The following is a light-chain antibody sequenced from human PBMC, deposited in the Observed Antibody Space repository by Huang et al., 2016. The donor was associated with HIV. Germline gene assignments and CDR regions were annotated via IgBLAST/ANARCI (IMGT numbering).Light chain of an antibody. CDR1: QTLLYNSNNKNY. J-gene: IGKJ1*01. V-gene: IGKV4-1*01. CDR3: QQYYSSLWT. CDR2: WAS. Sequence: DIVMTQSPDSLTVSLGERATIHCKSSQTLLYNSNNKNYLNWYQQKPGQPPKLLIYWASARESGVPDRFSGNGSGTNFALTISSLQAEEVAVYYCQQYYSSLWTFGQGTKVEIK.